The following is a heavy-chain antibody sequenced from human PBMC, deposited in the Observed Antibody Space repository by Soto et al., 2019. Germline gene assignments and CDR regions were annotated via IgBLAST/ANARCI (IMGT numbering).Heavy chain of an antibody. Sequence: GGSLRLSCAASGFTFSSYWMSWVRQAPGKGLEWVANIKQDGSEKYYVDSVKGRFTISRDNAKNSLYLQMNSLRAEDTAVYYCARVYGSGSYLGSGAAFDIWGQGTMVTVSS. CDR1: GFTFSSYW. CDR3: ARVYGSGSYLGSGAAFDI. D-gene: IGHD3-10*01. J-gene: IGHJ3*02. CDR2: IKQDGSEK. V-gene: IGHV3-7*03.